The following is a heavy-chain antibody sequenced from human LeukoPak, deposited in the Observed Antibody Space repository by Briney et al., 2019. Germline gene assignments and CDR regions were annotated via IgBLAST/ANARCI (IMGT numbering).Heavy chain of an antibody. CDR1: GGSISSYY. J-gene: IGHJ6*02. D-gene: IGHD5-18*01. V-gene: IGHV4-59*12. CDR3: ARGYSYVLYYGMDV. Sequence: ASETLSLTCTVSGGSISSYYWSWIRQPPGKGLEWIGYIYHIGSINYNPSLESRATISVDTSKNQFSLKLSSVTAADTAIYYCARGYSYVLYYGMDVWGQGTTVTVSS. CDR2: IYHIGSI.